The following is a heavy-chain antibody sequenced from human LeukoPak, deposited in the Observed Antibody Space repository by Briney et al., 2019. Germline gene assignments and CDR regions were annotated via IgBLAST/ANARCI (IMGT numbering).Heavy chain of an antibody. D-gene: IGHD6-19*01. CDR1: GYTLTELS. J-gene: IGHJ3*02. CDR3: ATRSEAVADPNDAFDI. Sequence: ASVKVSCKVSGYTLTELSMHWVRQAPGKGLEWMGGFDPEDGETIYAQKFQGRVTMTEDTSTDTAYMELSSLRSDDTAVYYCATRSEAVADPNDAFDIWGQGTMVTVSS. CDR2: FDPEDGET. V-gene: IGHV1-24*01.